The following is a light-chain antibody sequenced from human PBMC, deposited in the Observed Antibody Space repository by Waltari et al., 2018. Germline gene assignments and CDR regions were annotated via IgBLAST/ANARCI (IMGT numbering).Light chain of an antibody. J-gene: IGKJ1*01. CDR1: QSVGTY. CDR2: GAS. Sequence: EIVLTQSPGTLSLSPGERATLSCRASQSVGTYLALYQQTPGQAPRLLIYGASNRAAGIPDRFSGSGSGTDFSLTISSLEPEDFAVYYCQKYERLPATFGQGTKVEIK. CDR3: QKYERLPAT. V-gene: IGKV3-20*01.